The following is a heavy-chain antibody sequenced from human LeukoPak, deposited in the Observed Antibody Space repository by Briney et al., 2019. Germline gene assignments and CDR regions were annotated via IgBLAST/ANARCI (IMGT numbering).Heavy chain of an antibody. CDR2: ITGDGTST. J-gene: IGHJ4*02. CDR3: ARGASTYSDY. V-gene: IGHV3-74*01. CDR1: GXSFSSYW. Sequence: GGSLRLSCAASGXSFSSYWVHWVRQAPGKGLVWVSRITGDGTSTSHADSVKGRFTISRDNAKNTLYLQMNSLRAEDTAVYYCARGASTYSDYWGQGALVTVSS.